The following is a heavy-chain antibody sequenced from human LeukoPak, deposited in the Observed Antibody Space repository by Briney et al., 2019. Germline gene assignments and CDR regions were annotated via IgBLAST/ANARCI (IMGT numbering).Heavy chain of an antibody. CDR2: IYYSGST. V-gene: IGHV4-59*01. J-gene: IGHJ4*02. Sequence: SETLSLTCTVSGGSISSYYWSWIRQPPGKGLEWIGYIYYSGSTNYNPSLKSRVTISVDTSKNQFSLKLSSVTAADTAVYYCARGLHYDILTGYYWDYWGQGTLVTVSS. D-gene: IGHD3-9*01. CDR1: GGSISSYY. CDR3: ARGLHYDILTGYYWDY.